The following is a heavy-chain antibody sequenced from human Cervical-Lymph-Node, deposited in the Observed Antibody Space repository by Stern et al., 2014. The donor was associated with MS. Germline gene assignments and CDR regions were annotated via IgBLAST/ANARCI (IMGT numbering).Heavy chain of an antibody. CDR2: IYWNNQK. CDR3: AHRTAGPFDY. J-gene: IGHJ4*02. Sequence: QVTLKESGPALVKPTQTLTLTCTFSGFSLSTSGLGVGWIRQPPGEALELLAYIYWNNQKRYSPSLKSRLTITKVTSKNQVVLTLTNVDPVDTATYYCAHRTAGPFDYWGQGTLVTVSS. CDR1: GFSLSTSGLG. V-gene: IGHV2-5*01.